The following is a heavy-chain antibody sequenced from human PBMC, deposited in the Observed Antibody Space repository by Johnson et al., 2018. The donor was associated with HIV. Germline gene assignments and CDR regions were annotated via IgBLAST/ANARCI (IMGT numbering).Heavy chain of an antibody. Sequence: VQLVESGGRVERPGESLRLSCVGSGFNFDEYGMSWVRQVPGKGLEWVAGINWNSGSTGYADFVKGRFTIFRDNAKNSLYLQMNSLRAEDTALYYCARAHDAFDIWGQGTMVTVSS. J-gene: IGHJ3*02. CDR1: GFNFDEYG. V-gene: IGHV3-20*04. CDR3: ARAHDAFDI. CDR2: INWNSGST.